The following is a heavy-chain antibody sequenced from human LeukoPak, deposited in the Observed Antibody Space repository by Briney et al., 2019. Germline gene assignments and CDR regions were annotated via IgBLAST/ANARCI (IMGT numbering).Heavy chain of an antibody. D-gene: IGHD3-3*01. CDR3: ARQNYDFWSGYPGAFDI. CDR1: GGTLSIYY. Sequence: SETLSLTCTVSGGTLSIYYWTWIRQPPGKGLEWIGYIYYSGSTNYNPSLKSRVTISVDTSKNQFSLKLSSVTAADTAVYYCARQNYDFWSGYPGAFDIWGQGTMVTVSS. J-gene: IGHJ3*02. CDR2: IYYSGST. V-gene: IGHV4-59*08.